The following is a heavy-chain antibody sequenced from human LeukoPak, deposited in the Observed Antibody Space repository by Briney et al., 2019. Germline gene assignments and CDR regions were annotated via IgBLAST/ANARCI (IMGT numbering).Heavy chain of an antibody. CDR2: ISTSGTTT. CDR1: VFTFSVYE. Sequence: GRTLRLSCAASVFTFSVYEMNWVRHPPGKGLKWLAHISTSGTTTYYADSVKGRFTISRDNAKNSLYLQMNSLRTEDTAVYYCARGTGYCLDPWGQGTLVTVSS. CDR3: ARGTGYCLDP. V-gene: IGHV3-48*03. D-gene: IGHD2-2*03. J-gene: IGHJ5*02.